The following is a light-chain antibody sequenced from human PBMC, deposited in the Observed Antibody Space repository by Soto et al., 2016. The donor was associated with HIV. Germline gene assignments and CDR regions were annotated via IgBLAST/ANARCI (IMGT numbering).Light chain of an antibody. CDR1: QSISTY. J-gene: IGKJ1*01. CDR3: QQSSRTPRT. Sequence: DIQMTQSPSSLSLSIGDRVSITCRASQSISTYLHWYQQKPGRAPKLLIYDASSLQSGVPSRFSGRGSGTDFTLTISDLQHEDLATYYCQQSSRTPRTFGQGIKVEI. V-gene: IGKV1-39*01. CDR2: DAS.